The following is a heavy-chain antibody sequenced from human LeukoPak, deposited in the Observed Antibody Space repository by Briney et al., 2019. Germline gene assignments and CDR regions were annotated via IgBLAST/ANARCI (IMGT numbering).Heavy chain of an antibody. V-gene: IGHV3-30*03. CDR1: GFTFSSYG. J-gene: IGHJ4*02. Sequence: GGPLRLSCAASGFTFSSYGMHWVRQAPGKGLEWVAVISYDGSNKFYADSVKGRFTISRDNAKNSLYLQMNSLRAEDTAVYYCARSAAGTYYWGQGTLVTVSS. D-gene: IGHD1-1*01. CDR3: ARSAAGTYY. CDR2: ISYDGSNK.